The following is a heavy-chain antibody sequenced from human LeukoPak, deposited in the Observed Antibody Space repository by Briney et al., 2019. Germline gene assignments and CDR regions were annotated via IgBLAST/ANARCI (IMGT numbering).Heavy chain of an antibody. J-gene: IGHJ5*02. Sequence: ASVKVSCKASGGTFSSYAISWVRQASGQGLEWMGGIIPIFGTANYAQKFQGRVTITADKSTSTAYMELSSLRSEDTAVYYCARDQDTAMVSLFDPWGQGTLVTVSS. CDR3: ARDQDTAMVSLFDP. CDR1: GGTFSSYA. CDR2: IIPIFGTA. D-gene: IGHD5-18*01. V-gene: IGHV1-69*06.